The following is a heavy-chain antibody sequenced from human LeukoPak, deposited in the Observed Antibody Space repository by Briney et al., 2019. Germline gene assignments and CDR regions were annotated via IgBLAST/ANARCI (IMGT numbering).Heavy chain of an antibody. Sequence: KASETLSLTCTVSGGSISSYYWSWIRQPPGKGLEWIGYIYYSGSTNYNPSLKSRVTISVDTSKNQFSLKLSSATAADTAVYYCARASTVTTEFDYWGQGTLVTVSS. V-gene: IGHV4-59*01. CDR2: IYYSGST. D-gene: IGHD4-17*01. J-gene: IGHJ4*02. CDR1: GGSISSYY. CDR3: ARASTVTTEFDY.